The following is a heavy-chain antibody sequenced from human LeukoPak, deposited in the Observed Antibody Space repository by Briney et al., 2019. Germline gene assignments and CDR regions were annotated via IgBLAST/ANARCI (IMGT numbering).Heavy chain of an antibody. J-gene: IGHJ4*02. CDR1: GGSISSYY. Sequence: SETLSLTCTVSGGSISSYYWSWIRQPAGKGLEWIGRIYTSGSTNYNPSLKSRVTIPVDKSKNQFSLKLSSVTAADTAVYYCARNPSLFYGSGSYSPYFDYWGQGTLVTVSS. V-gene: IGHV4-4*07. CDR3: ARNPSLFYGSGSYSPYFDY. CDR2: IYTSGST. D-gene: IGHD3-10*01.